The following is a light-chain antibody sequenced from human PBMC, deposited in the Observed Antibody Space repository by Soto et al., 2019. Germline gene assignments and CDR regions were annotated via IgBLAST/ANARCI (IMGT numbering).Light chain of an antibody. CDR3: SSYTSSSTYVV. J-gene: IGLJ2*01. CDR2: EVS. Sequence: QSALTQPASVSGSPGQSITISCTGTSTDVGGYNYVSWYQQHPGKAPNLMIYEVSNRPSGVSNRFSGSKSGNTASLTISGLQAEDDADYYCSSYTSSSTYVVFGGGTKLTVL. V-gene: IGLV2-14*01. CDR1: STDVGGYNY.